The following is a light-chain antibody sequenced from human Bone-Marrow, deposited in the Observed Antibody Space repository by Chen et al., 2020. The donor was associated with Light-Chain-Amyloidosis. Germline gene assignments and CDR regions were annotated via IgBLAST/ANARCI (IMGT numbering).Light chain of an antibody. V-gene: IGLV3-21*03. J-gene: IGLJ3*02. CDR2: DDS. Sequence: SYVLTQPSSVSVAPGTTATLACGGNNFGSTSVHWYQQTPGQAPLLVVYDDSDRPSGIPERLSGSNSGNTATLTISRVEAGDEADYYCQVWDRSSDRPVFGGGTKLTVL. CDR1: NFGSTS. CDR3: QVWDRSSDRPV.